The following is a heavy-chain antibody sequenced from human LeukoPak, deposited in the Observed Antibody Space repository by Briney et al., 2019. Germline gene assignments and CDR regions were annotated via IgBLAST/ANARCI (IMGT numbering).Heavy chain of an antibody. Sequence: GGSLRLSCAASAFTFSSYAMSWVLQAPGKGLEWVSAISGSGGSTYYADSVKGRFTISRDNSKNTLYLQMYSLRAEDTAVYYCAKDSSGWQRVHWGQGTLVTVSS. CDR3: AKDSSGWQRVH. D-gene: IGHD6-19*01. CDR1: AFTFSSYA. CDR2: ISGSGGST. V-gene: IGHV3-23*01. J-gene: IGHJ4*02.